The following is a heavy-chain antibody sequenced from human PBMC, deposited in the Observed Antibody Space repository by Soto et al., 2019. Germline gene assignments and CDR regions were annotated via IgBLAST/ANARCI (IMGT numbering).Heavy chain of an antibody. CDR1: GFTFGDYA. Sequence: PGGSLRLSCTASGFTFGDYAMSWFRQAPGKGLEWVGFIRSKAYSGTTEYAASVKGRFTISRDDSKSIAYLQMNSLKTEDTAVYYCTRDRRPKSDILTGFDYWGQGTLVTVSS. CDR2: IRSKAYSGTT. CDR3: TRDRRPKSDILTGFDY. D-gene: IGHD3-9*01. J-gene: IGHJ4*02. V-gene: IGHV3-49*03.